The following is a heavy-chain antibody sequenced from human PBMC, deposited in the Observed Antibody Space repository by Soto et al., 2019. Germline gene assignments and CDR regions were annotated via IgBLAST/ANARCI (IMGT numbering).Heavy chain of an antibody. CDR2: TRNKANSYTT. CDR1: GFTFSDHY. CDR3: AREGLLTIFGVVTHYYYYGMDV. Sequence: GGSLRLSCAASGFTFSDHYMDWVRQAPGKGLEWVGRTRNKANSYTTEYAASVKGRFTISRDDSKNSLYLQMNSLKTEDTAVYYCAREGLLTIFGVVTHYYYYGMDVWGQGTTVTVSS. V-gene: IGHV3-72*01. D-gene: IGHD3-3*01. J-gene: IGHJ6*02.